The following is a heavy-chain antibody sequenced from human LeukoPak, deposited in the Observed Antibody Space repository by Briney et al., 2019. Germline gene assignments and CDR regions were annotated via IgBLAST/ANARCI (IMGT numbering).Heavy chain of an antibody. V-gene: IGHV4-39*01. J-gene: IGHJ4*02. D-gene: IGHD3-9*01. CDR2: VFYSGTT. CDR1: GDYITTTNYY. Sequence: SETLPLTCNVSGDYITTTNYYWAWIRQPPGKGLEWIASVFYSGTTYYNPSLKSRVVISMDTSREQISLRLSSVTATDTAIYYCARRSRLYKHETTGYHDSWGQGTLVSVSP. CDR3: ARRSRLYKHETTGYHDS.